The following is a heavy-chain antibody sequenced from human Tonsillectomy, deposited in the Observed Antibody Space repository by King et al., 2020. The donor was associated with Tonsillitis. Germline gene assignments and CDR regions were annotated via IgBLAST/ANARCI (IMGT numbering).Heavy chain of an antibody. D-gene: IGHD4-23*01. J-gene: IGHJ4*02. V-gene: IGHV3-9*01. CDR1: GFTFDDYA. CDR2: ISWNSGSI. CDR3: AKDGGGNPPEGPFNY. Sequence: QLVQSGGGLVQPGRSLRLSCAASGFTFDDYAMHWVRQGPGKGLEWVSGISWNSGSIGYADSVKGRFTISRDNAKNSLYLQMNSLRAEDTALYYCAKDGGGNPPEGPFNYWGQGTLVTVSS.